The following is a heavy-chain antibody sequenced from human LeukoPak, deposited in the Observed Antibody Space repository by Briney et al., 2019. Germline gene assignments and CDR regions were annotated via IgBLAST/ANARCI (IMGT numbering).Heavy chain of an antibody. CDR2: IISDGSSA. CDR3: ASPMWDTAIHDY. Sequence: GGSLRLSCAASGFTFSSYWMHWVRQAPGKGLVWVSRIISDGSSASYADSVKGRFTISRDNAKDTLYLQMNSLRAEDAAVYYCASPMWDTAIHDYWGQGTLVTVSS. D-gene: IGHD5-18*01. V-gene: IGHV3-74*01. J-gene: IGHJ4*02. CDR1: GFTFSSYW.